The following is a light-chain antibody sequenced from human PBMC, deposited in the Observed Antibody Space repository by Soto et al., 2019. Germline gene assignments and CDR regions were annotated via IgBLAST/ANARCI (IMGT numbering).Light chain of an antibody. CDR3: SSYTSTSTV. Sequence: QSVLTQPPSVSGSPGQSVTISCTGTSSDVGSYNRVSWYQQPPGTAPKLLIYEVSNRPSGVPDRFSGSKSGNTASLTISGLLAEDEADYYCSSYTSTSTVFGGGTKLTVL. CDR2: EVS. J-gene: IGLJ2*01. CDR1: SSDVGSYNR. V-gene: IGLV2-18*02.